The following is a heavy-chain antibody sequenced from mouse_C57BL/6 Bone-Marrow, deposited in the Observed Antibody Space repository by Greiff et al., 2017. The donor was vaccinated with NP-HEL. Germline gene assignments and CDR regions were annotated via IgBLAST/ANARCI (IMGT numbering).Heavy chain of an antibody. CDR2: IHPNSGST. V-gene: IGHV1-64*01. CDR1: GYTFTSYW. J-gene: IGHJ1*03. Sequence: QVQLQQPGAELVKPGASVKLSCKASGYTFTSYWMHWVKQRPGQGLEWIGMIHPNSGSTNYNEKFKSKATLTVDKSSSTAYMQLSSLTSEDSAVYYCASYSLYGYFDVWGTGTTVTVSS. CDR3: ASYSLYGYFDV. D-gene: IGHD2-12*01.